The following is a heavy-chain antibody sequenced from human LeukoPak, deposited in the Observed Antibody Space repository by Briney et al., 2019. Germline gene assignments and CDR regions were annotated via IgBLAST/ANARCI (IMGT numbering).Heavy chain of an antibody. CDR1: GYSISSGYY. CDR3: ARGRYYGFSGDY. D-gene: IGHD3-10*01. V-gene: IGHV4-38-2*02. J-gene: IGHJ4*02. CDR2: IYHSGST. Sequence: SETLSLTCTVSGYSISSGYYWGWIRQPPGKGLEWIGSIYHSGSTYYNPSLKSRVTISVDTSKNQFSLRLSSVTAADTAVYYCARGRYYGFSGDYWGQGTLVTVSS.